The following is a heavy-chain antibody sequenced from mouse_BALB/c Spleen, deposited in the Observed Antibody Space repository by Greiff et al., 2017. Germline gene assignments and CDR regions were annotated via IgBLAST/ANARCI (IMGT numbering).Heavy chain of an antibody. CDR2: ISYSGST. J-gene: IGHJ3*01. Sequence: VQLQQSGPGLVKPSQSLPLTCTVTGYSITSDYAWYLLRQSPGNILEWMGYISYSGSTSYNPSLKSRISITRDTSKIQFFLQLNSVTPEDTATYYCAIYSCGRKAWFGYWGQGTLVTVSA. D-gene: IGHD1-1*01. CDR1: GYSITSDYA. CDR3: AIYSCGRKAWFGY. V-gene: IGHV3-2*02.